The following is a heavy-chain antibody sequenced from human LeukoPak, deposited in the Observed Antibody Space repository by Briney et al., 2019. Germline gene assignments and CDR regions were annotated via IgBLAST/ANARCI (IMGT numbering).Heavy chain of an antibody. J-gene: IGHJ4*02. CDR1: GFAFSSYA. CDR2: ISGSGGDT. D-gene: IGHD4-11*01. Sequence: PGGSLRLSCAASGFAFSSYAMSWLRQAPGKGLEWGSSISGSGGDTYYADPVKGRFTISRDNSRNSLFLQMNNLRAEDTAVYYCARDRAYSTFDFWGQGTLVAVSS. CDR3: ARDRAYSTFDF. V-gene: IGHV3-23*01.